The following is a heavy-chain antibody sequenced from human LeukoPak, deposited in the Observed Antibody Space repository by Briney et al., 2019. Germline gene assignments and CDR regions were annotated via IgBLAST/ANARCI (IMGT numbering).Heavy chain of an antibody. CDR1: GFSFSSYW. D-gene: IGHD2-2*02. CDR2: INQDGSEK. CDR3: ARFGYNYGMDV. Sequence: GGSLRLSCAASGFSFSSYWMNWVHQAPGKGLEWVANINQDGSEKYYVDSVKGRFTISRDNAKNSLYLQMLSLRAEDTAVYYCARFGYNYGMDVWGQGTTV. J-gene: IGHJ6*02. V-gene: IGHV3-7*05.